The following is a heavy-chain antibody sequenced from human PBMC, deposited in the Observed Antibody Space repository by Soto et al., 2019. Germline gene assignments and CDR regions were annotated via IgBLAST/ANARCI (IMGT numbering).Heavy chain of an antibody. J-gene: IGHJ4*01. CDR2: INPNTVGT. D-gene: IGHD2-2*01. V-gene: IGHV1-2*02. CDR3: ARSGYCSRPTSTSTNYSFES. CDR1: WFTFTDEY. Sequence: ASVXVAFKASWFTFTDEYRRWCLQAPGQGLEGIWGINPNTVGTIYAEKFQGGVTMTRDTSLSTAYMELSSLRSDDTAVFYCARSGYCSRPTSTSTNYSFESSGNGTLV.